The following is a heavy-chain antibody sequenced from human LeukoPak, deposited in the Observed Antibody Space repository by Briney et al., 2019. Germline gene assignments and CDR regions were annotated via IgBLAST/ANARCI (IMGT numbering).Heavy chain of an antibody. D-gene: IGHD2-2*01. CDR1: GGSISSSNYY. V-gene: IGHV4-39*07. CDR3: ARGPNLLGYCSSTSCLKDWFDP. Sequence: PSETLSLICTVSGGSISSSNYYWGWIRQPPGKGLEWIGEINHSGSTNYNPSLKSRVTISVDTSKNQFSLKLSSVTAADTAVYYCARGPNLLGYCSSTSCLKDWFDPWGQGTLVTVSS. J-gene: IGHJ5*02. CDR2: INHSGST.